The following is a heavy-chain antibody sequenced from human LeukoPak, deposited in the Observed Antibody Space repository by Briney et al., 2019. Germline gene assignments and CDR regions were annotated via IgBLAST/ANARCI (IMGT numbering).Heavy chain of an antibody. CDR2: ISDSGGRT. Sequence: TGGSLRLSCGVSGITLSNYGMSWVRQAPGKGLEWVAGISDSGGRTNYADSVKGRFTISRDSPKNTLYLQMNSLRVVDTAVYFCAKRGVVIRVVLVGFHKEAYYFDSWGQGALVTVSS. CDR3: AKRGVVIRVVLVGFHKEAYYFDS. D-gene: IGHD3-10*01. CDR1: GITLSNYG. V-gene: IGHV3-23*01. J-gene: IGHJ4*02.